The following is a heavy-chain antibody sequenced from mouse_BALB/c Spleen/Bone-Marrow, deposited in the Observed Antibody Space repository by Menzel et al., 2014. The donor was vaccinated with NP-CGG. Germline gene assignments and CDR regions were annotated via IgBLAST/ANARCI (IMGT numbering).Heavy chain of an antibody. CDR3: ARTTGTPYLDY. V-gene: IGHV7-3*02. Sequence: EVQVVESGGGLVQPGGSLRLSCTTSGFTFTDYYMSWARQPPGKALEWLGFIRNKANGYTTEYSASVKGRFTISRDSSQSILYLQMNTLRAEDSATYYCARTTGTPYLDYWGQGTTLTVSS. CDR1: GFTFTDYY. CDR2: IRNKANGYTT. J-gene: IGHJ2*01. D-gene: IGHD4-1*02.